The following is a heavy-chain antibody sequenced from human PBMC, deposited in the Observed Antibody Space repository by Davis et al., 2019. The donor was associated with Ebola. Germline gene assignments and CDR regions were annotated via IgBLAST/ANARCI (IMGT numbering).Heavy chain of an antibody. J-gene: IGHJ3*01. CDR1: GSTFSANA. CDR2: IGSNGGSI. Sequence: PGSLLRSSVPPPGSTFSANARPWARQPPGKRLAPSASIGSNGGSIYYANSVKGRFTISRDNSKNTLYLQRGSLRAEDVAVYYCARDRAWGSAFDFWGQGTMVTVSS. CDR3: ARDRAWGSAFDF. V-gene: IGHV3-64*01. D-gene: IGHD3-16*01.